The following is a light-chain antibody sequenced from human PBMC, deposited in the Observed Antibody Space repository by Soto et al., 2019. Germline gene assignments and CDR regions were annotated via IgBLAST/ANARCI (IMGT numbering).Light chain of an antibody. CDR1: QSVSSY. V-gene: IGKV3-11*01. Sequence: EIVLTQSPATLSLSPGERATLSCRASQSVSSYLAWYQQKPGQAPRLLIYDASNRATCIPARFSGSGSGTDFTLTISSLKPEDFAVYYCQQRSNWPWTFGQGTKVEIK. CDR2: DAS. J-gene: IGKJ1*01. CDR3: QQRSNWPWT.